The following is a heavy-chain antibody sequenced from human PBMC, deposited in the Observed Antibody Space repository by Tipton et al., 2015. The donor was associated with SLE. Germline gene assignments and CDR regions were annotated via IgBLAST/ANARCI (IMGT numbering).Heavy chain of an antibody. D-gene: IGHD3-16*02. CDR2: IYHSGST. J-gene: IGHJ3*02. CDR1: GYSISSGYY. V-gene: IGHV4-38-2*01. Sequence: TLSLTCAVSGYSISSGYYWGWIRQPPGKGLEWIGSIYHSGSTYYNPSLKNRVTISVDTSKNQFSLKLSSVTAADTAVYYCARGDLYDYIWGSYRLDAFDIWGQGTMVTVSS. CDR3: ARGDLYDYIWGSYRLDAFDI.